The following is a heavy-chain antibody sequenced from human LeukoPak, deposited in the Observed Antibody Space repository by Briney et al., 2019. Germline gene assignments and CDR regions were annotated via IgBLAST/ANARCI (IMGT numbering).Heavy chain of an antibody. J-gene: IGHJ5*02. D-gene: IGHD3-22*01. Sequence: PSETLSLTCTVSGGSISSGGYYWSWIRQHPGKGLEWIGYIYYSGSTYYNPSLKSRVTISVDTSKNQFSLKLSSVTAADTAVYYCALTYYSDSSGTTGWFDPWGQGTLVTVSS. CDR2: IYYSGST. CDR3: ALTYYSDSSGTTGWFDP. CDR1: GGSISSGGYY. V-gene: IGHV4-31*03.